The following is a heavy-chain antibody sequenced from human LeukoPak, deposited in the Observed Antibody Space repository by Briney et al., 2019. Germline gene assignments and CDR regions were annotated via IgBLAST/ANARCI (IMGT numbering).Heavy chain of an antibody. D-gene: IGHD1-26*01. V-gene: IGHV1-2*02. CDR2: INPNSGGT. CDR3: ARGGLSGSYRWTFDY. Sequence: GASVKVSCKASGYTFTGYYMHWVRQAPGQGLEWMGWINPNSGGTNYAQKFQGRVTMTRDTSISTAYMELSRLRSDDTAVYYCARGGLSGSYRWTFDYWGQGTLVTVSS. CDR1: GYTFTGYY. J-gene: IGHJ4*02.